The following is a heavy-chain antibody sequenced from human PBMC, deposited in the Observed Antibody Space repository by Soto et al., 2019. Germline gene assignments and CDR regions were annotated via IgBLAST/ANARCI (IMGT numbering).Heavy chain of an antibody. CDR1: GGSISSSSYY. D-gene: IGHD3-9*01. V-gene: IGHV4-39*07. CDR2: IYYSGST. J-gene: IGHJ6*02. Sequence: PSETLSLTCTVSGGSISSSSYYWGWIRQPPGKGLEWIGNIYYSGSTYYNPSLKSRVTISVDTSKNQFSLKLSSVTAADTAVYYCARDSGKYYDILTGYYYYYGMDVWGQGTTVTVSS. CDR3: ARDSGKYYDILTGYYYYYGMDV.